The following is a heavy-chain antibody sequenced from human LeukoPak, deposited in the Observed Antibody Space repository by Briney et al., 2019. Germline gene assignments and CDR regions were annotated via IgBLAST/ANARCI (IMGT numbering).Heavy chain of an antibody. Sequence: SETLSLXCTVSGDSISSYYWSWIRQPAGKGLEWIGRISTSGSTNYNPSLKSRVTMSVDTSKNQFSLKLSSVTAADTAVYYCARAWRWLPLDYWGQGTLVTVSS. J-gene: IGHJ4*02. CDR1: GDSISSYY. V-gene: IGHV4-4*07. D-gene: IGHD2-15*01. CDR2: ISTSGST. CDR3: ARAWRWLPLDY.